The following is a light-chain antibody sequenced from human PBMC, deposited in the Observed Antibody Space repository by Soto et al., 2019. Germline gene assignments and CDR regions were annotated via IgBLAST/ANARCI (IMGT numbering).Light chain of an antibody. CDR2: RTS. CDR3: KDYNGRSS. Sequence: EGVTTQSPATLSVSPGERATLSCRASQNVGGDLAWYQQKPGQAPRLLIYRTSTRANGTPVRFSGSGSGTEFTLTIGSLQFENFAVYYCKDYNGRSSLGQGTKVEIK. CDR1: QNVGGD. V-gene: IGKV3-15*01. J-gene: IGKJ1*01.